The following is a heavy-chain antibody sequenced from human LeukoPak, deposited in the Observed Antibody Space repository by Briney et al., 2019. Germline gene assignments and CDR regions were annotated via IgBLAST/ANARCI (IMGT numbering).Heavy chain of an antibody. J-gene: IGHJ4*02. V-gene: IGHV3-30-3*01. D-gene: IGHD3-10*01. Sequence: GGSLRLSCAASGFTFSSYAMHWVRQAPGKGLEWVAVISYDGSNKYYADSVKGRFTISRDNAKNSLSLQMSSLTAEDTAVYYCARDGSGTYYPEYWGQGTLVTVSS. CDR2: ISYDGSNK. CDR3: ARDGSGTYYPEY. CDR1: GFTFSSYA.